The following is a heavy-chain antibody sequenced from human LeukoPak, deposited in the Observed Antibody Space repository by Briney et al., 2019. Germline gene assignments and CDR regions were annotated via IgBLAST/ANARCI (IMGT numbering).Heavy chain of an antibody. CDR1: GGSISSSSYY. CDR3: ARGAQGGRITIFGVVPTLDY. Sequence: SETLSLTCTVSGGSISSSSYYWGWIRQPPGKGLEWIGRIYYSGSTYYNPSLKSRVTISVDTSKNQFSLKLSSVTAADTAVYYCARGAQGGRITIFGVVPTLDYWGQGTLVTVSS. D-gene: IGHD3-3*01. V-gene: IGHV4-39*07. J-gene: IGHJ4*02. CDR2: IYYSGST.